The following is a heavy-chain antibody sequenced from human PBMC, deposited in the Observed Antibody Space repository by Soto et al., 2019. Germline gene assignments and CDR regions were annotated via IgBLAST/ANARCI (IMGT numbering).Heavy chain of an antibody. D-gene: IGHD1-20*01. J-gene: IGHJ2*01. Sequence: VESGGGLVQPGGSLRLSCASSGFTFSRHWMHWVRQAPGKGLVWVARVNDDGSSTAYGDSVRGRVTISRDNAKNTLYLQMDRLKTEDTAVYYCARDLITASGGPNWYFDLWGRGTLVTVSS. V-gene: IGHV3-74*01. CDR2: VNDDGSST. CDR3: ARDLITASGGPNWYFDL. CDR1: GFTFSRHW.